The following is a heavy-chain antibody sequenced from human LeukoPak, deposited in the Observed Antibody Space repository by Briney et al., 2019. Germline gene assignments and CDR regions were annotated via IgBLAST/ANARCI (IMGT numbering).Heavy chain of an antibody. CDR2: VYYTGNT. CDR3: ASTHAGRYYSTFDY. D-gene: IGHD1-26*01. Sequence: SETLSLTCTVSGDSISSISSYWAWIRQPPGKGLEWIGTVYYTGNTYYNASLRSRVTISVDTSKNQFSLKLNSVSAADTAMYYCASTHAGRYYSTFDYWGQGTLVSVSS. CDR1: GDSISSISSY. V-gene: IGHV4-39*01. J-gene: IGHJ4*02.